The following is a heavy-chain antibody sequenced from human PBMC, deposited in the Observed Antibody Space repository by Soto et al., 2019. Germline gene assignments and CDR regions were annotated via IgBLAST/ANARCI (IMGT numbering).Heavy chain of an antibody. Sequence: QVQLVESGGGVVQPGRSLRLSCAASGFTFSSYAMHWVRQAPGKGLEWVAVISYDGSNKYYADSVKGRFTISRDNSKNTLYLQMNSLRAEDTAVYYCARDGPRFGVAWGQGTMVTVSS. V-gene: IGHV3-30-3*01. CDR2: ISYDGSNK. CDR1: GFTFSSYA. CDR3: ARDGPRFGVA. D-gene: IGHD3-10*01. J-gene: IGHJ3*01.